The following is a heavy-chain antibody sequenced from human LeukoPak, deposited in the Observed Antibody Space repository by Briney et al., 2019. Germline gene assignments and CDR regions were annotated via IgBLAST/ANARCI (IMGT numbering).Heavy chain of an antibody. J-gene: IGHJ5*02. Sequence: PSETLSLTCTVSGGSISSSSYYWGWIRQPPGKGLEWIGSIYSSGSTNYNPSLKSRVTISIDTSKNQFSLKLNSVTAADTAVYFCARSESKGLYTWSWFDPWGQGTLVTVSS. CDR2: IYSSGST. V-gene: IGHV4-39*07. CDR3: ARSESKGLYTWSWFDP. D-gene: IGHD3-3*01. CDR1: GGSISSSSYY.